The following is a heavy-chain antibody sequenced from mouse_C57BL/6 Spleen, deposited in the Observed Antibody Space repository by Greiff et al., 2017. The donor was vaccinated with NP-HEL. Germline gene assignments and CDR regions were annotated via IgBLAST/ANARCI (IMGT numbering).Heavy chain of an antibody. V-gene: IGHV1-64*01. J-gene: IGHJ1*03. CDR1: GYTFTSYW. Sequence: VQLQQPGAELVKPGASVKLSCKASGYTFTSYWMHWVKQRPGQGLEWIGMIHPNSGSTNYNEKFKSKATLTVDKSSSTAYMQLSSLTSEDSAVYYCAREATVADWYFDVWGTGTTVTVSS. CDR3: AREATVADWYFDV. CDR2: IHPNSGST. D-gene: IGHD1-1*01.